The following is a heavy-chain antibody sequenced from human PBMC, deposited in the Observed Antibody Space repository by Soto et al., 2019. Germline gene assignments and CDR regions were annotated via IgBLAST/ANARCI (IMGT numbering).Heavy chain of an antibody. CDR2: IHPGDSDT. J-gene: IGHJ6*02. CDR1: GFSFSRYT. Sequence: EMQLVQSGAEVKKSGESLKISCVGSGFSFSRYTVGWVRQVPGKGLEWMGVIHPGDSDTIYSPSFQGQVTISADKSISTAYLQWSSLKASDTAMYYCPLSYGDSYYYYYGMDVWGQGTTVTVSS. V-gene: IGHV5-51*01. CDR3: PLSYGDSYYYYYGMDV. D-gene: IGHD4-17*01.